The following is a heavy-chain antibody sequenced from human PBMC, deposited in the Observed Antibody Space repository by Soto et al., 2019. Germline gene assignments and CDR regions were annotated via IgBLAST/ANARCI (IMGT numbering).Heavy chain of an antibody. V-gene: IGHV4-31*03. CDR2: IYYSGST. D-gene: IGHD1-26*01. J-gene: IGHJ5*02. CDR1: GGSISSGGYY. CDR3: ARGELRFWFDP. Sequence: SEPMSLTCTVSGGSISSGGYYWSWIRQHPGKGLEWIGYIYYSGSTYYNPSLKSRVTISVDTSKNQFSLKLSSVTAADTAVYYCARGELRFWFDPWGQGTLVTVSS.